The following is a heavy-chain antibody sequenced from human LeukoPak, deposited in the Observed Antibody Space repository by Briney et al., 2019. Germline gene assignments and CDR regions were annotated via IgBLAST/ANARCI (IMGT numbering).Heavy chain of an antibody. Sequence: PGGSLSLSCAASGFTVSSNYMSWVRQAPGEGLEWVSVIYSGGSTYYADSVKGRFTISRDNSKNTLYLQMNSLRAEDTAVYYCAREISSGWPFDYWGQGTLVTVSS. V-gene: IGHV3-66*01. D-gene: IGHD6-19*01. CDR2: IYSGGST. CDR3: AREISSGWPFDY. J-gene: IGHJ4*02. CDR1: GFTVSSNY.